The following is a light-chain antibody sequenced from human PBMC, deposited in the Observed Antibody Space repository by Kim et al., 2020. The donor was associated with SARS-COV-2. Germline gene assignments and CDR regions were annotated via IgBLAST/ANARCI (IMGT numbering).Light chain of an antibody. CDR1: HAVPSDS. CDR3: QQFDTSPYS. J-gene: IGKJ2*03. Sequence: SPGGSATLSCRASHAVPSDSLASSQQHPGQAPSLLIYATSTRATGVPDRFGGSGSGTDFTLTIARLEPEDFAMYFCQQFDTSPYSFGQGTKVDIK. CDR2: ATS. V-gene: IGKV3-20*01.